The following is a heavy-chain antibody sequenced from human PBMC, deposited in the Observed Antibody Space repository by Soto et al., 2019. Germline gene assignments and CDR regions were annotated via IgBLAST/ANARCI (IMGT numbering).Heavy chain of an antibody. D-gene: IGHD3-9*01. CDR1: GGTFSSYA. Sequence: ASVKVSCKASGGTFSSYAISRVRQAPGQGLEWMGGIIPIFGTANYAQKFQGRVTITADKSTSTAYMELSSLRSEDTAVYYCAVGAYDILTGSGLYYYSGMDVWGQGTTVTVSS. CDR2: IIPIFGTA. J-gene: IGHJ6*02. CDR3: AVGAYDILTGSGLYYYSGMDV. V-gene: IGHV1-69*06.